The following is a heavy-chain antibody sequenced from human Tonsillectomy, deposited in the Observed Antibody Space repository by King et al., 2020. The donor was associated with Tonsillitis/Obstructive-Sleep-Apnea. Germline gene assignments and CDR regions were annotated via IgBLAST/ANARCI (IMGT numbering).Heavy chain of an antibody. J-gene: IGHJ6*02. D-gene: IGHD5-12*01. V-gene: IGHV3-30*04. CDR2: ISYDGSNK. CDR3: ARDFSATIDYGMDV. CDR1: GFTFSSYT. Sequence: VQLVESGGGVVQPGRSLRFSCAASGFTFSSYTMHWVRQAAGKGLEWVAVISYDGSNKYYADSVRGRFTISRDNSKNTLYLQMNSLRAEDTAVYYCARDFSATIDYGMDVWGQGTTVTVSS.